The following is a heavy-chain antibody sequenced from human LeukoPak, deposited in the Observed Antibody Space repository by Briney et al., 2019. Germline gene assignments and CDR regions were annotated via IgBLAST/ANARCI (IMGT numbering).Heavy chain of an antibody. V-gene: IGHV3-23*01. D-gene: IGHD3-9*01. CDR1: GFTFSSYA. CDR3: AREYYNILTSYYPTPFDY. J-gene: IGHJ4*02. CDR2: ISGSSGTT. Sequence: GGSLRLSCAASGFTFSSYAMSWVRQAPGKRLEWVSTISGSSGTTYYADFVKGRFTISRDKSKNTLYLQMNSLRAEDTAVYYCAREYYNILTSYYPTPFDYWGQGTLVTVSS.